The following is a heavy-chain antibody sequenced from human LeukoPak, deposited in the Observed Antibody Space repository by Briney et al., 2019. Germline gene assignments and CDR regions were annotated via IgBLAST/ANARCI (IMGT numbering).Heavy chain of an antibody. Sequence: GASVKVSCKASGYTFTSYDINWVRQATGQGLEWMGWMNPNSGNTGYAQKFQGRVTMTRNTSISTAYMELSSLRSEDTAVYYCARDSSGIRYFDWLPPFDYWGQGTLVTVSS. J-gene: IGHJ4*02. D-gene: IGHD3-9*01. CDR3: ARDSSGIRYFDWLPPFDY. CDR1: GYTFTSYD. CDR2: MNPNSGNT. V-gene: IGHV1-8*01.